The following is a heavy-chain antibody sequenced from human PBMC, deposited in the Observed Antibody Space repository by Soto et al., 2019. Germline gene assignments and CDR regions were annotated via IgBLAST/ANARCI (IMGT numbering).Heavy chain of an antibody. CDR3: ARDILGGAYDFWH. V-gene: IGHV3-66*01. CDR2: ITSGGST. J-gene: IGHJ4*02. CDR1: GFTVSSVY. D-gene: IGHD3-3*01. Sequence: EVRLVESGGGLVQPGGSLRLSCEASGFTVSSVYMTWVRQAPGKGLEWVSVITSGGSTYYADSVRGRFTISRDNSKNTLYLQMNSLRAEDTAVYYCARDILGGAYDFWHGGQGTLVTVSS.